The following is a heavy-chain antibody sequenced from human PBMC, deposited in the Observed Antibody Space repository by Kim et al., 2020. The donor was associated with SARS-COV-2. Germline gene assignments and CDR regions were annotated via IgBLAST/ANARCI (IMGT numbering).Heavy chain of an antibody. CDR2: ISSTGSII. Sequence: GGSLRLSCAASGFTFSSYATTWVRQAPGKGLEWVAFISSTGSIIYYADSVEGRFTISRDNAKNSVSLQMNSLRDEDTAIYYCASRGYYIDFWGQGTLVTV. CDR1: GFTFSSYA. V-gene: IGHV3-48*02. J-gene: IGHJ4*02. D-gene: IGHD6-13*01. CDR3: ASRGYYIDF.